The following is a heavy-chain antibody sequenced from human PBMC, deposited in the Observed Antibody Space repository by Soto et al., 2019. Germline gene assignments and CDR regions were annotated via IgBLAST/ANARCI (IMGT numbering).Heavy chain of an antibody. Sequence: GGSLRLSCAACGFTFSIYAMHWVRQAPGKGLEYVSSISTNGGSTHYADSVKGRFTISRDNSKNTQYLQMSSLRADDTAVYYCVKREYYYDSSGYYPFAYWGQGTLVTVSS. CDR2: ISTNGGST. CDR3: VKREYYYDSSGYYPFAY. J-gene: IGHJ4*02. D-gene: IGHD3-22*01. V-gene: IGHV3-64D*06. CDR1: GFTFSIYA.